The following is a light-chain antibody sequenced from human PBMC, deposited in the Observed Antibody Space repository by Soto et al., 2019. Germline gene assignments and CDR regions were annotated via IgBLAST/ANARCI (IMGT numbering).Light chain of an antibody. J-gene: IGKJ1*01. Sequence: DIVMTQSPASLGVSLGERATINCKSSQSLLHISNNKNYLAWYQQKPGQPPKLLIYWASARRSGVPDRFSGSGSGTDFTLTISSLQAEDVAVYYCQQYFHISTWTFGQGTKVDIK. CDR1: QSLLHISNNKNY. CDR3: QQYFHISTWT. V-gene: IGKV4-1*01. CDR2: WAS.